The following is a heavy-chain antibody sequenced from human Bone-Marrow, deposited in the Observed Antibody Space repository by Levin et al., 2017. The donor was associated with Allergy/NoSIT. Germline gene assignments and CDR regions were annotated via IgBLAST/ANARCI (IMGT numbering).Heavy chain of an antibody. CDR1: GFTFSNFW. V-gene: IGHV3-74*01. CDR2: INSEGTST. Sequence: GGSLRLSCTASGFTFSNFWMYWVRQAPGKGLVWVSRINSEGTSTRDADSVKGRFTISRDNARNTLYLQMDSLRVEDTAVNYCVRKPATVGQNYFDHWGQGTLVTVSS. J-gene: IGHJ4*02. D-gene: IGHD2-2*01. CDR3: VRKPATVGQNYFDH.